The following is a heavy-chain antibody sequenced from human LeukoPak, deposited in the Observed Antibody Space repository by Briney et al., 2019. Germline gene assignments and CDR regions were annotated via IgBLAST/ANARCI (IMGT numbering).Heavy chain of an antibody. CDR1: GYTFTGYY. J-gene: IGHJ4*02. V-gene: IGHV1-2*02. CDR2: INPNSGGT. D-gene: IGHD7-27*01. CDR3: ARETGGSFEYFDY. Sequence: ASVKVSCKASGYTFTGYYMHWVRQAPGQGLEWMGWINPNSGGTNYAQKFQGRVTMTRDTSITTAYMGLSSLRSDDTAVYYCARETGGSFEYFDYWGQGTLVTVSS.